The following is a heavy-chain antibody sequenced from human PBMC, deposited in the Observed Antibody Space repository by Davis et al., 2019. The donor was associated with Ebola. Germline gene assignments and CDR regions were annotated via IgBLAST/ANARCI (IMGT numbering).Heavy chain of an antibody. Sequence: GESLKISCAASGFSFTTYAMNWVRQAPGKGLEWVSGISGTGENTYYSDSVKGRFSISRDTAKNTLFLQMNSLRVEGTAVYYCAKDFGGPVDNWGQGTLVTVSS. CDR2: ISGTGENT. CDR3: AKDFGGPVDN. V-gene: IGHV3-23*01. CDR1: GFSFTTYA. J-gene: IGHJ4*02. D-gene: IGHD3-3*01.